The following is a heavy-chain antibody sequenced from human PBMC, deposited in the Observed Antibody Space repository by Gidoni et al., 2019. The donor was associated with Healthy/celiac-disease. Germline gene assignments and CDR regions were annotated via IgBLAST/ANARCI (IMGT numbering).Heavy chain of an antibody. V-gene: IGHV3-30*04. J-gene: IGHJ4*02. Sequence: QVQLVESGGGVVQPGRSLSLSCAASGFTFSSYAMHWVRQAPGKGLEWGAVISYDGSNKYYADSVKGRFTISRDNSKNTLYLQMNSLRAEDTAVYYCARGRRYGVGHRGDYWGQGTLVTVSS. D-gene: IGHD1-26*01. CDR2: ISYDGSNK. CDR3: ARGRRYGVGHRGDY. CDR1: GFTFSSYA.